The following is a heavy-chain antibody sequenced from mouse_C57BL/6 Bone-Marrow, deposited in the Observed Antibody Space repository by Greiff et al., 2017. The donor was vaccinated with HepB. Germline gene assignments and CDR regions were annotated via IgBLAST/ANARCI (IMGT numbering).Heavy chain of an antibody. CDR1: GFTFSSYT. CDR2: ISGGGGNT. V-gene: IGHV5-9*01. J-gene: IGHJ1*03. D-gene: IGHD1-1*01. CDR3: ARQHYYGPSYWYFDV. Sequence: EVMLVESGGGLVKPGGSLKLSCAASGFTFSSYTMSWVRQTPEKRLEWVATISGGGGNTYYPDSVKGRFTISRDNAKNTLYLQMSSLRSEDTALYYCARQHYYGPSYWYFDVWGTGTTVTVSS.